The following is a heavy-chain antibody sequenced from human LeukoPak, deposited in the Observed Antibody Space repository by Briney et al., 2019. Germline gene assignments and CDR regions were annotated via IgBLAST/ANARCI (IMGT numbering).Heavy chain of an antibody. CDR2: IIYDGSNT. J-gene: IGHJ6*02. Sequence: GGSLRLSCAASGFTFSTYALHWVRQAPGKGLEWVAAIIYDGSNTYYADSVKGRVTISRDNSKNTLYLQMTSLRVEDTAVYFCARNWLHPDYHYYFGMDVWGQGTTVAVSS. CDR3: ARNWLHPDYHYYFGMDV. D-gene: IGHD3-9*01. CDR1: GFTFSTYA. V-gene: IGHV3-30-3*01.